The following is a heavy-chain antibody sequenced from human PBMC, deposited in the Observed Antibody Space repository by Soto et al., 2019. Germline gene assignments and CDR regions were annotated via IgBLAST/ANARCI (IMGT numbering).Heavy chain of an antibody. J-gene: IGHJ6*02. D-gene: IGHD4-4*01. CDR3: VRQGIGVLHGLVDV. CDR2: FRSGGGT. Sequence: QVQLQESGPGLVKPSETLSLTCTVSGDSISSYHLAWIRQPPGKGLEWIGYFRSGGGTSYNPSLKSRVAISAVTSMKQFSRRLSSVTAADTAVYYCVRQGIGVLHGLVDVWGQGTTVTVSS. CDR1: GDSISSYH. V-gene: IGHV4-59*08.